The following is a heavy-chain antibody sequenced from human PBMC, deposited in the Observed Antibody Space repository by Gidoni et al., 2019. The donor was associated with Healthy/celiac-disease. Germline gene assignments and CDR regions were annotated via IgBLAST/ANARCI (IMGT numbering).Heavy chain of an antibody. D-gene: IGHD3-22*01. V-gene: IGHV3-15*01. J-gene: IGHJ4*02. CDR1: GFIFSNAW. CDR3: TTSSYDSSALYY. Sequence: EVQLVESGGGLVKPGGSLRLSCAASGFIFSNAWMSWVRQAPGKGLEWVGRIKSKTDGGTRDYAAPVKGRFTISRDDSKNTLYLQMNSLKTEDTALYYCTTSSYDSSALYYWGQGNLVTVSS. CDR2: IKSKTDGGTR.